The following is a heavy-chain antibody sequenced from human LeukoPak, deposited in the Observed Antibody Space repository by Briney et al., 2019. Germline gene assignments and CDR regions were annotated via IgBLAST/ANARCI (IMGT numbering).Heavy chain of an antibody. CDR2: ISYDGSNK. CDR3: ARGQEYGMDV. V-gene: IGHV3-30*04. J-gene: IGHJ6*02. CDR1: GFTFSSYA. Sequence: GRSLRLSCAASGFTFSSYAMHWVRQAPGKGLEWVAVISYDGSNKYYADSVKGRFTISRDNSKNTLYLQMNSLRAEDTAVYHCARGQEYGMDVWGQGTTVTVSS.